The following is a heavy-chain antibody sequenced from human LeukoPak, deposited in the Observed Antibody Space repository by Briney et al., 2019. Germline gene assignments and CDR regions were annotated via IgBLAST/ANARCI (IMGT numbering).Heavy chain of an antibody. D-gene: IGHD3-10*01. V-gene: IGHV1-8*01. CDR3: ARSAMVRGVNSLDY. J-gene: IGHJ4*02. CDR1: GYTFTSYD. Sequence: ASVKVSCKASGYTFTSYDIKWVRQATGQGLEWMGWMNPNSGNTGYAQKFQGRVTMTRNTSISTAYMELSSLRSEDTAVYYCARSAMVRGVNSLDYWGQGTLVTVSS. CDR2: MNPNSGNT.